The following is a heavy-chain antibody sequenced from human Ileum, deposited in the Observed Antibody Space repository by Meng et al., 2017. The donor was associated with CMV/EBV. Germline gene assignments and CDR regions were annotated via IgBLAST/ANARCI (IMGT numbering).Heavy chain of an antibody. V-gene: IGHV3-53*01. CDR2: IHSEGRT. Sequence: GGSLRLSCAASGFTVSSNYLSWVRQAPGKGLEWVSLIHSEGRTYHADSVKGRFIISRDNSKNTVYLQMNNLRAEDTAVYYCARLQQQTGAFGMDVWGQGPRSPSP. CDR1: GFTVSSNY. D-gene: IGHD6-13*01. J-gene: IGHJ6*02. CDR3: ARLQQQTGAFGMDV.